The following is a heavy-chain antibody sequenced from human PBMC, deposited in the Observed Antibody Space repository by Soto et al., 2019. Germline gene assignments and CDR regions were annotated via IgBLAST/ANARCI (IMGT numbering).Heavy chain of an antibody. D-gene: IGHD2-21*01. J-gene: IGHJ4*02. CDR3: AGRKPSGDYFDY. CDR2: IYHSGST. CDR1: GGSISSGGYS. V-gene: IGHV4-30-2*01. Sequence: PSETLSLTCAVSGGSISSGGYSWSWIRQPPGKGLEWIGYIYHSGSTYYNPSLKSRVTISVDRSKNQFSLKLSSVTAADTAVYYCAGRKPSGDYFDYRGQGTLVTVS.